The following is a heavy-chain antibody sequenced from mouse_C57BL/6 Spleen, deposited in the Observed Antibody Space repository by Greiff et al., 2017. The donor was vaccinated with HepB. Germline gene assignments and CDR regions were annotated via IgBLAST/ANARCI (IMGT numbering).Heavy chain of an antibody. J-gene: IGHJ2*01. CDR1: GFTFSSYA. CDR2: ISDGGSYT. Sequence: EVKLVESGGGLVKPGGSLKLSCAASGFTFSSYAMSWVRQTPEKRLEWVATISDGGSYTYYPDNVKGRFTISRDNAKNNLYLQMSHLKSEDTAMYYCARDWGDYKYYFDYWGQGTTLTVSS. V-gene: IGHV5-4*01. D-gene: IGHD2-12*01. CDR3: ARDWGDYKYYFDY.